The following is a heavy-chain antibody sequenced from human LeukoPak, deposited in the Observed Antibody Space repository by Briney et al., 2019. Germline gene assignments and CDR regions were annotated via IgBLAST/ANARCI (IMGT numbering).Heavy chain of an antibody. CDR1: GYTFTSYY. CDR2: INPSGGST. Sequence: ASVKVSCKASGYTFTSYYMHWVRQAPGQGLEWMGIINPSGGSTSYAQKFQGRVTMTRDTSTSTVYMELSSLRSEDTAVYYCAREEYQLLSPYYYYGMDVWGQGTTVTVCS. J-gene: IGHJ6*02. V-gene: IGHV1-46*01. CDR3: AREEYQLLSPYYYYGMDV. D-gene: IGHD2-2*01.